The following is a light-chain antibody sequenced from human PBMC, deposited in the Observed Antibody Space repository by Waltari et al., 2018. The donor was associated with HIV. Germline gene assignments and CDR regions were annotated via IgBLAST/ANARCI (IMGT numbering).Light chain of an antibody. Sequence: SYELTQPFSVSVALGQTARITCGGRNLGTKDVHWYQQKPGQAPLLPIFNDIHRPSGVPERFSASKSRNMATLTIIGAQAGDEAAYYCQVWHYTVVFGGGTKVTVL. CDR1: NLGTKD. CDR2: NDI. CDR3: QVWHYTVV. J-gene: IGLJ2*01. V-gene: IGLV3-9*01.